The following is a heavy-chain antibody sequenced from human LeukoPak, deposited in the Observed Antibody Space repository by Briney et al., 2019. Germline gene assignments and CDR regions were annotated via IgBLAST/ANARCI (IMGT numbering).Heavy chain of an antibody. Sequence: SETLSLTCTVSGGSVSSGRYYWSWIRQPPGKGLEWIGYFYYSGSTNYNPSLETRFTISVDTSKNQFSLKVSSVTAADTAVYYCARKRTGDQGYYFDYWGQGTLVTVSS. CDR1: GGSVSSGRYY. CDR2: FYYSGST. J-gene: IGHJ4*02. D-gene: IGHD1-1*01. V-gene: IGHV4-61*01. CDR3: ARKRTGDQGYYFDY.